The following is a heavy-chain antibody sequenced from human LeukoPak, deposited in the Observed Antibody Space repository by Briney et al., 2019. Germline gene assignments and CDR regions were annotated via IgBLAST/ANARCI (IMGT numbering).Heavy chain of an antibody. Sequence: GESLTLSCAASGFTFTTYSMNWVRHVPGNGLEWVSSIITISSYIYYANSVTGPFTTSRDNAKNSLYLQMNRLRTEDTAVNYCARDGYWGQRTLVTVSS. V-gene: IGHV3-21*01. CDR2: IITISSYI. J-gene: IGHJ4*02. CDR3: ARDGY. CDR1: GFTFTTYS.